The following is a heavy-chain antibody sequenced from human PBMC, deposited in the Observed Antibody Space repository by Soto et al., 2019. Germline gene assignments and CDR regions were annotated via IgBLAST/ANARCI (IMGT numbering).Heavy chain of an antibody. CDR1: GYTFTSYA. CDR3: ARIVSSGYYYSTNAFDI. D-gene: IGHD3-22*01. J-gene: IGHJ3*02. CDR2: INAGNGNT. Sequence: EASVKVSCKASGYTFTSYAMHWVRQAPGQRLEWMGWINAGNGNTKYSQKFQGRVTITRDTSASTAYMELSSLRSEDTAVYYCARIVSSGYYYSTNAFDIWGQGTMVTVSS. V-gene: IGHV1-3*01.